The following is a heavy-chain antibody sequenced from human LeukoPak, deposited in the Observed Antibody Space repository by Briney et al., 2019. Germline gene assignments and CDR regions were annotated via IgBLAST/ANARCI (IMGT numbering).Heavy chain of an antibody. CDR1: EFSFSTHG. Sequence: GGSLRLSCAASEFSFSTHGMHWVRQAPGKGLEWVASLCYDGTNKYHADSVKGRFTISRDNSQSTLYLQMNSLRAEDTAVYYCARARNNYDRSGYSALDYWGQGTLVTVSS. J-gene: IGHJ4*02. D-gene: IGHD3-22*01. CDR3: ARARNNYDRSGYSALDY. CDR2: LCYDGTNK. V-gene: IGHV3-33*01.